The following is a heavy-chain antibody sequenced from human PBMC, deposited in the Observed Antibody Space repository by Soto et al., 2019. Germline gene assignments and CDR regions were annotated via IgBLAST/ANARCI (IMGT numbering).Heavy chain of an antibody. CDR2: ISYDGSNK. CDR1: GFTFSSYG. J-gene: IGHJ6*02. Sequence: PGGSLRLSCAASGFTFSSYGMHWVRQAPGKGLEWVAVISYDGSNKYYADSVKGRFTIPRDNSKNTLYLQMNSLRAEDTAVYYCAKDPGVAGFYYYGMDVWGQGTTVTVSS. CDR3: AKDPGVAGFYYYGMDV. D-gene: IGHD6-19*01. V-gene: IGHV3-30*18.